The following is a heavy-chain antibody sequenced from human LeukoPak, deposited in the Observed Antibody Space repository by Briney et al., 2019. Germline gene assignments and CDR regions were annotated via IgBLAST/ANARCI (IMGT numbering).Heavy chain of an antibody. CDR1: GYTFTDYY. J-gene: IGHJ4*02. D-gene: IGHD1-26*01. V-gene: IGHV1-2*02. CDR2: ISPDSDFT. CDR3: ARDIGVWDEKTVDY. Sequence: ASVKVSCKPSGYTFTDYYIHGVRQAPGQGLEWMGWISPDSDFTKYAQKFQDRVTLTRDTSISTAYMELSILRSDDTAMYFCARDIGVWDEKTVDYWGQGPLVTVSS.